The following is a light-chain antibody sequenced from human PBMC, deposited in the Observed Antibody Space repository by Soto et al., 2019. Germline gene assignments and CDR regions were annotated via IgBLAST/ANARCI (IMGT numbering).Light chain of an antibody. CDR2: AAS. CDR3: QKYSSAPFT. V-gene: IGKV1-27*01. Sequence: DIQMTQSPSSLSASVGDRVTVTCRASQGITNFLAWYQQKPGTAPKLLIYAASTLHSGVPSRFSGSGYGTEFTLNISSLQPEDAATYYCQKYSSAPFTFGPRTKVEIK. CDR1: QGITNF. J-gene: IGKJ3*01.